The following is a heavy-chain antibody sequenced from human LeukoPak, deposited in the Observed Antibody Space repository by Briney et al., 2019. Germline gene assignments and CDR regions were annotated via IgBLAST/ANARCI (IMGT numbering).Heavy chain of an antibody. Sequence: GGSLRLSCAASGFTFSSYEMNWVRQAPGKGLEWVSYISSSGSTIYYADSVKGRFTISRDNAKNSLYLQMNSLRAEDTAVYYCARAARFSSGTDYWGQGTLVTVSS. CDR1: GFTFSSYE. J-gene: IGHJ4*02. V-gene: IGHV3-48*03. CDR2: ISSSGSTI. CDR3: ARAARFSSGTDY. D-gene: IGHD3-22*01.